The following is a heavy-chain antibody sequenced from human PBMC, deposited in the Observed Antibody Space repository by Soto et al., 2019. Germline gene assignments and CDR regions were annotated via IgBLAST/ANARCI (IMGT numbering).Heavy chain of an antibody. CDR2: INSDGSSA. J-gene: IGHJ4*02. V-gene: IGHV3-74*01. CDR1: GFTFSSYW. Sequence: WGSLRLSCAASGFTFSSYWIHFFRQAPVKWLVWVSRINSDGSSASYADSVKGRFTISRDNAKNTLYLQMNSLRAEDTAVYYCAREGYSSSWYDYWGQGTLVTVSS. D-gene: IGHD6-13*01. CDR3: AREGYSSSWYDY.